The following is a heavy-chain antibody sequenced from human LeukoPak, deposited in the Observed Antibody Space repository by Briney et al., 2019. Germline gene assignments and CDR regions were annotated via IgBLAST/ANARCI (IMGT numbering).Heavy chain of an antibody. CDR1: GYTFTTYD. CDR3: ARDMGPEYYDSSGSSPFDY. D-gene: IGHD3-22*01. V-gene: IGHV1-18*01. J-gene: IGHJ4*02. Sequence: ASVKVSCKASGYTFTTYDISWVRQAPGQGLEWMGWISTYNGNTNYAQKVQGRVTMTTDTSTSTAYMELRSLRSDDTAVYYCARDMGPEYYDSSGSSPFDYWGQGTLVTVSS. CDR2: ISTYNGNT.